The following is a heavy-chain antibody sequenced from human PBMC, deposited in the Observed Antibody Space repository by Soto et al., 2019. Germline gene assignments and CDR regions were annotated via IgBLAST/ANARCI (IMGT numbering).Heavy chain of an antibody. CDR2: ISGYNGKT. V-gene: IGHV1-18*01. CDR3: VRDITGGGRSGWYPYNYYHALDV. J-gene: IGHJ6*02. Sequence: VGSVKVSCKASGYTFSSYGISWVRQAPGQGLEWMGWISGYNGKTNDAQKVQDRVTMSTDTSTSTVYMELRSLRPEDTALYYCVRDITGGGRSGWYPYNYYHALDVWGQGTTVTVSS. D-gene: IGHD6-13*01. CDR1: GYTFSSYG.